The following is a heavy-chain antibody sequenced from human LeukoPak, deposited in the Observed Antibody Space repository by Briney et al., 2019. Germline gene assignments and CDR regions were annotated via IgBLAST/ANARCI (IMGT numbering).Heavy chain of an antibody. D-gene: IGHD3-22*01. V-gene: IGHV5-51*01. CDR2: IYLGGSDT. CDR3: ARRDYYDSSGYLAGDFDY. J-gene: IGHJ4*02. CDR1: GYSFTIYW. Sequence: GVSLKISSQGSGYSFTIYWIGWVRQMRGKGLELMGIIYLGGSDTRYSPSFQGQVTISADKSISTAYLQWSSLKASDTAMYYCARRDYYDSSGYLAGDFDYWGQGTLVTVSS.